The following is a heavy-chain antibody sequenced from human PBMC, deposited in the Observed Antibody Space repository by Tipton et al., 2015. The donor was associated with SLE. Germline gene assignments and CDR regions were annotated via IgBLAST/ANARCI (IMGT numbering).Heavy chain of an antibody. V-gene: IGHV4-59*01. D-gene: IGHD5-12*01. J-gene: IGHJ4*01. CDR2: IYYSGST. Sequence: TLSLTCTVSGGSISRYYWSWIRQSPEKGLEWIGYIYYSGSTKYNPSLESRVTISVDTSKNQFSLKLSSVTVADTAVYYCVRVEGAYDQYYFDSWGHGTLVTVSS. CDR3: VRVEGAYDQYYFDS. CDR1: GGSISRYY.